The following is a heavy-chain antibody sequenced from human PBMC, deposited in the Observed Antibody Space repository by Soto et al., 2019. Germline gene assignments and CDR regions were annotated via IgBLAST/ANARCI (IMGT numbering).Heavy chain of an antibody. J-gene: IGHJ6*02. Sequence: SSETLSLTCTVSGGSISSYYWSWIRQPPGKGLEWIGYIYYSGSTNYNPSLKSRVTISVDTSKNQFSLKLSSVTAADTAVYYCARDRGIAAAGTAVYYYYYGMDVWGQGTTVTVSS. CDR3: ARDRGIAAAGTAVYYYYYGMDV. D-gene: IGHD6-13*01. V-gene: IGHV4-59*01. CDR2: IYYSGST. CDR1: GGSISSYY.